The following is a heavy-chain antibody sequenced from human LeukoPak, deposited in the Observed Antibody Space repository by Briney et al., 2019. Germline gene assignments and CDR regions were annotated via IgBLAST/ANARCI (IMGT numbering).Heavy chain of an antibody. Sequence: ASVKVSCKASGYTFTSYYMHWVRQAPGQGLEWMEIINPSGGSTSYAQKFQGRVTMTRDTSTSTVYMELSSLRSEDTAVYYCAREVADQTDAFDTWGQGTMVTVSS. CDR2: INPSGGST. D-gene: IGHD2-15*01. V-gene: IGHV1-46*01. CDR3: AREVADQTDAFDT. J-gene: IGHJ3*02. CDR1: GYTFTSYY.